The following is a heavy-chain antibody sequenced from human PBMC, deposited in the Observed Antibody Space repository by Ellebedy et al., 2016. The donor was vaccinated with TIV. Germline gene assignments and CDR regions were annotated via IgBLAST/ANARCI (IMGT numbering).Heavy chain of an antibody. J-gene: IGHJ4*02. V-gene: IGHV1-69*13. D-gene: IGHD4-23*01. CDR2: IIPIFGTA. Sequence: SVKVSCXASGGTFSSYAISWVRQAPGQGLEWMGGIIPIFGTANYAQKFQGRVTITADESTSTAYMELSSLRSEDTAVYYCATDPGGNLPIDYWGQGTLVTVSS. CDR1: GGTFSSYA. CDR3: ATDPGGNLPIDY.